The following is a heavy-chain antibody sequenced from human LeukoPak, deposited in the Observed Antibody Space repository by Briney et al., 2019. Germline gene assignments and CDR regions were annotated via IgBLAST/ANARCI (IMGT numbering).Heavy chain of an antibody. D-gene: IGHD3-10*01. V-gene: IGHV3-21*01. J-gene: IGHJ6*02. CDR1: GFTFSSYS. Sequence: GGSLRLSCAASGFTFSSYSMNWVRQAPGKGLEWVSSISSSSSYIYYADSVKGRFTISRDNAKNSLYLQMNSLRAEDTAVYYCARDGEISIITMVRGVRYGMDVWGQGTTVTVSS. CDR3: ARDGEISIITMVRGVRYGMDV. CDR2: ISSSSSYI.